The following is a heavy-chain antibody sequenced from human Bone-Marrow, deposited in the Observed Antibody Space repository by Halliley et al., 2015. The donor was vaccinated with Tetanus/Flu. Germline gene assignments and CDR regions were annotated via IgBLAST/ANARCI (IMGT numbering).Heavy chain of an antibody. CDR3: ARLFSGRSSYDY. V-gene: IGHV3-20*03. Sequence: DSVRGRFTISRDNAKNSLYLQMNSLRAEDTAFYYCARLFSGRSSYDYWGQGTLVTVSS. D-gene: IGHD3-9*01. J-gene: IGHJ4*02.